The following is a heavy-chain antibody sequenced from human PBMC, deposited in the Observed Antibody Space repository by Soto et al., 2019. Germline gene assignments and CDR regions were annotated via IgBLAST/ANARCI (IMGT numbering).Heavy chain of an antibody. CDR3: ASPTPADPARDYYGMDV. CDR1: GFTFSDYY. D-gene: IGHD2-2*01. V-gene: IGHV3-11*01. Sequence: GGSLRLSCAASGFTFSDYYMSWIRQAPGKGLEWVSYISSSVSTIYYADSVKGRFTISRDNAKKSLYLQMNSLRAEDTAVYYCASPTPADPARDYYGMDVWGQGTRVTVSS. J-gene: IGHJ6*02. CDR2: ISSSVSTI.